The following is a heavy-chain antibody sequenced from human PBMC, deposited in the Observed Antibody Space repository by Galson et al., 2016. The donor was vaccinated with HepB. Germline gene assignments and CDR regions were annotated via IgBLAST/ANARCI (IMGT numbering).Heavy chain of an antibody. D-gene: IGHD3-16*01. V-gene: IGHV4-59*01. CDR1: GGSISDYN. CDR2: ISDTGST. J-gene: IGHJ4*02. CDR3: VRALHLGDFQYYFDL. Sequence: ETLSLTCTVSGGSISDYNWSWIRQPPGKGLEWIGYISDTGSTNNNPSLQSRVTISVDTSKNQFSLKLTSVTAADTAVYYCVRALHLGDFQYYFDLWGLGTPVTVSS.